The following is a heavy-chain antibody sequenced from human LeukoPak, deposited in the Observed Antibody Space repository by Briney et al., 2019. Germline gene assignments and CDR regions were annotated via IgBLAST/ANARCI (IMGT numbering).Heavy chain of an antibody. V-gene: IGHV4-38-2*01. Sequence: KPSETLSLTCAVSGYSISSGYYWGWIRQPPGKGLEWIGSIYHSGSTYYNPSLKSRVTISVDTSKNQFSLKLSSVTAADTAVYYCAGSGWYGDYFDYWGQGTLVTVSS. CDR1: GYSISSGYY. CDR2: IYHSGST. D-gene: IGHD6-19*01. CDR3: AGSGWYGDYFDY. J-gene: IGHJ4*02.